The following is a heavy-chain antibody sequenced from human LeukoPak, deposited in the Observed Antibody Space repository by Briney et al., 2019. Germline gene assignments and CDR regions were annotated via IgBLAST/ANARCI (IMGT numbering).Heavy chain of an antibody. CDR3: ARARYCYTTSCPLDY. V-gene: IGHV1-2*06. D-gene: IGHD2-2*01. CDR1: GYIFTDYY. J-gene: IGHJ4*02. CDR2: INPNSGGT. Sequence: ASVKVSCKASGYIFTDYYIHWVRQAPGQGHEWMGRINPNSGGTNFVQKFQARVTMTSDTSISTAYMEVSGLESDDTAVYYCARARYCYTTSCPLDYWGQGTLVTVSS.